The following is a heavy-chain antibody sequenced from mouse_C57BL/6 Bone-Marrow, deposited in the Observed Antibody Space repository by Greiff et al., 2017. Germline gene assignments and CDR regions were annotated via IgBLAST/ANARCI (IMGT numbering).Heavy chain of an antibody. J-gene: IGHJ4*01. CDR3: ARTYYYGDAMDY. CDR2: IDPSDSET. CDR1: GYTFTSYW. Sequence: QVQLQQPGAELVRPGSSVKLSCKASGYTFTSYWMHWVKQRPIQGLEWIGNIDPSDSETHYNQKFKDKATLTVDKSSSTAYMPLSSLTSEDSAVYYCARTYYYGDAMDYWGQGTSVTVSS. V-gene: IGHV1-52*01. D-gene: IGHD1-1*01.